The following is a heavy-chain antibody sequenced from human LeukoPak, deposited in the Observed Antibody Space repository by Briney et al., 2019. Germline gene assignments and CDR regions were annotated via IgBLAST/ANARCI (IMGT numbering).Heavy chain of an antibody. Sequence: ASVKVSCKASGYTFTSYYTHWVRQAPGQGLEWMGIINPSGGSTSYAQKFQGRVTMTRDTSTSTVYMELSSLRSEDTAVYYCARGDAIFGVVHSWSNFDYWGQGTLVTVFS. D-gene: IGHD3-3*01. V-gene: IGHV1-46*01. CDR2: INPSGGST. J-gene: IGHJ4*02. CDR3: ARGDAIFGVVHSWSNFDY. CDR1: GYTFTSYY.